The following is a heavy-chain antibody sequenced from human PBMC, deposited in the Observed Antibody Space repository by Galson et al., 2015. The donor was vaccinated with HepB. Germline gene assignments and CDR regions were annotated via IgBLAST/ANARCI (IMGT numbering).Heavy chain of an antibody. Sequence: SLRLSCAASGFTFSSYSMNWVRQAPGKGLEWVSSISSSSSYIYYADSVKGRFTISRDNAKNSLYLQMNSLRAEDTAVYYCARGRGRGTAAGTIFDYWGQGTLVTVSS. CDR1: GFTFSSYS. D-gene: IGHD6-13*01. V-gene: IGHV3-21*01. CDR3: ARGRGRGTAAGTIFDY. CDR2: ISSSSSYI. J-gene: IGHJ4*02.